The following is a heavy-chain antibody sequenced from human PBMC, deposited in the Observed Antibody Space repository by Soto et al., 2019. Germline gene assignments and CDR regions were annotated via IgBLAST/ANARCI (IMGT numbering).Heavy chain of an antibody. V-gene: IGHV3-23*01. CDR3: AKTTDFWSGYFSVYFDY. CDR2: ICGSGGSS. Sequence: GLEWVSAICGSGGSSYYADSVKGRLTISRDNSKNTLYLQMNSLRAEDTAVYYCAKTTDFWSGYFSVYFDYWGQGTLVTVSS. D-gene: IGHD3-3*01. J-gene: IGHJ4*02.